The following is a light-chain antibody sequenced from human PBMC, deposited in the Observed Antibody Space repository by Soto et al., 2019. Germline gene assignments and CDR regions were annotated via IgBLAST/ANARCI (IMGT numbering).Light chain of an antibody. V-gene: IGKV3-15*01. J-gene: IGKJ1*01. CDR2: GAS. CDR3: QQYNTWST. CDR1: QGVTSN. Sequence: MNQSPSTLSVSKGERATLSCRASQGVTSNLAWYQQKPGQAPRLLIYGASTRATGIPARFSGSGSGTEFTLTICCLQSEDFAVYYCQQYNTWSTFGQGTKVDI.